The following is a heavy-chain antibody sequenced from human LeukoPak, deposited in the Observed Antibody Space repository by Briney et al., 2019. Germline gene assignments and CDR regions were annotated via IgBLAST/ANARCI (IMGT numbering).Heavy chain of an antibody. D-gene: IGHD6-19*01. CDR2: INHSGST. J-gene: IGHJ4*02. V-gene: IGHV4-38-2*02. Sequence: PSETLSLTCTVSGYSISSGYYWSWIRQPPGKGLEWIGEINHSGSTNYNPSLKSRVTISVDTSKNQFSLKLSSVTAADTAVYYCARRRYSSKLFDYWGQGTLVTVSS. CDR3: ARRRYSSKLFDY. CDR1: GYSISSGYY.